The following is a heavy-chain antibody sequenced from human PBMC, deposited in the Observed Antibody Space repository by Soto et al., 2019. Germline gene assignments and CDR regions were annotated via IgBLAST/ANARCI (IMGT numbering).Heavy chain of an antibody. V-gene: IGHV4-39*01. J-gene: IGHJ4*02. CDR2: IYYSGST. D-gene: IGHD2-15*01. CDR1: GGSISSSSYY. Sequence: SETLSLTCTVSGGSISSSSYYWGWIRQPPGKGLEWIGSIYYSGSTYYNPSLKSRSTISVDTSKTQFSLKLSSVTAADTAVYYCARHNIVVVVAAYIFDYWGQGTLVTVSS. CDR3: ARHNIVVVVAAYIFDY.